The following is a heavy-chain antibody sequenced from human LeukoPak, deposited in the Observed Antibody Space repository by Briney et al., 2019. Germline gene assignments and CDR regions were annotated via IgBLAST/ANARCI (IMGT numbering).Heavy chain of an antibody. J-gene: IGHJ4*02. D-gene: IGHD3-10*01. Sequence: ASVKVSCKASGYTFTSYGFTWVRQAPGQGLEWMGWISAYNGNTNYAQNLQGRVTMTTDTSTSTAYMELRSLRSDDTAVYYCARLYYYGSGSYYNFDYWGQGTLVTVSS. CDR3: ARLYYYGSGSYYNFDY. CDR1: GYTFTSYG. V-gene: IGHV1-18*01. CDR2: ISAYNGNT.